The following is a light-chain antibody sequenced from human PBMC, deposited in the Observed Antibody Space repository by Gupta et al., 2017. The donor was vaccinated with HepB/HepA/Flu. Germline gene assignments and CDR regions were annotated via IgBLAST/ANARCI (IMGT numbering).Light chain of an antibody. CDR3: QSYDISLSAYVI. CDR1: NSNIGAGFD. Sequence: SVLTQLPSVSGAPGQRITISCTGSNSNIGAGFDVHWFQQVPGTAPKLLVYGNNNRPSGVPDRFSASKSGTSASLAITGLQAEDEADYYCQSYDISLSAYVIFGGGTKLTVL. J-gene: IGLJ2*01. CDR2: GNN. V-gene: IGLV1-40*01.